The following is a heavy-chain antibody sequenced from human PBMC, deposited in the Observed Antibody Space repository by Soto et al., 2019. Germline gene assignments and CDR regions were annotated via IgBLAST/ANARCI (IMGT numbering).Heavy chain of an antibody. CDR2: VYYTGSA. J-gene: IGHJ3*01. V-gene: IGHV4-39*01. Sequence: QLQLQESGPGLVKPSETLSLTCNVSGDSISSRTFYWGWIRQAPGKGLEWIGSVYYTGSAYYNPSLRSRATVSVPTSKNQFSLRLTSVTAADTAVYHCVRSVRMAVVVTGNGGLMWGQATMLTVSS. D-gene: IGHD2-21*02. CDR1: GDSISSRTFY. CDR3: VRSVRMAVVVTGNGGLM.